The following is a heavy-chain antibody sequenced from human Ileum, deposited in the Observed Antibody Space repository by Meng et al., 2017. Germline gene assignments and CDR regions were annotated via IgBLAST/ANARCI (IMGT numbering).Heavy chain of an antibody. J-gene: IGHJ5*02. CDR3: TTNRGIS. Sequence: EVKLMVSWGGLVKPAESLGLFCAASGLTFSNAWMTWVRQAPGKGLEWIGQIKSTTHGGTTDYAAPVTGRFIISRDDSKNTLYLQMSSLKTEDTAVYYCTTNRGISWGQGTLVTVSS. V-gene: IGHV3-15*01. CDR1: GLTFSNAW. CDR2: IKSTTHGGTT.